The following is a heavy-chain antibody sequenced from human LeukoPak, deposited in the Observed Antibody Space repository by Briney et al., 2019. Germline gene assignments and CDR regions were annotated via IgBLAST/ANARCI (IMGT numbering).Heavy chain of an antibody. D-gene: IGHD3-3*01. CDR3: ASLTVLRFLEWFFMDV. CDR1: GFTFSSYS. Sequence: PGGSLRLSCAASGFTFSSYSMNWVRQAPGKGLEWVSSISSSSSYIYYADSVKGRFTISRDNSKNTLYLQMNSLRAEDTAVYYCASLTVLRFLEWFFMDVWGKGTTVTVSS. J-gene: IGHJ6*03. CDR2: ISSSSSYI. V-gene: IGHV3-21*04.